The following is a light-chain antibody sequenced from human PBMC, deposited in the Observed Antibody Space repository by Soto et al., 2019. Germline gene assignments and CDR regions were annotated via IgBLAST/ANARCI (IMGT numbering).Light chain of an antibody. V-gene: IGKV3-20*01. CDR3: QQYGSSPRT. Sequence: EIALTQSPGTLSLSPGEGATLSCRASQSVGSSYLAWYQQKPGQAPSLLIYGASSRDTGIPDRFSGSGSGTDFTLTISRLEPEDFAVYYCQQYGSSPRTFGQGTKVEIK. J-gene: IGKJ1*01. CDR1: QSVGSSY. CDR2: GAS.